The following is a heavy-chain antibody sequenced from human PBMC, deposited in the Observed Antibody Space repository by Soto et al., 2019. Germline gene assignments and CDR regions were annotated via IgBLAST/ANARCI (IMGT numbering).Heavy chain of an antibody. V-gene: IGHV5-51*01. J-gene: IGHJ4*02. CDR3: ARSIAVAGTSDY. CDR2: IYPGDSDT. D-gene: IGHD6-19*01. CDR1: GCSFISYW. Sequence: PGESLKISCKGSGCSFISYWIVWVRQMPGKGLEWMGIIYPGDSDTRYSPSFQGQVTISADKSISTAYLQWSSLKASDTAMYYCARSIAVAGTSDYWGQGTLVTVSS.